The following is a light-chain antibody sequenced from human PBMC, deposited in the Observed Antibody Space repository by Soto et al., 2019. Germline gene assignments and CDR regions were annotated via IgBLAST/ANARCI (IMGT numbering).Light chain of an antibody. Sequence: IQISRSEFTLAASPSYIFTITFRASQAISSWLAWYQQKPGKAPKLLIYTASNLKSGVPSRFSGSGSGTEFTLTISSLQPEDFATYYCQQANSYPEAFGQGTNVDIK. CDR2: TAS. CDR3: QQANSYPEA. J-gene: IGKJ1*01. V-gene: IGKV1-5*03. CDR1: QAISSW.